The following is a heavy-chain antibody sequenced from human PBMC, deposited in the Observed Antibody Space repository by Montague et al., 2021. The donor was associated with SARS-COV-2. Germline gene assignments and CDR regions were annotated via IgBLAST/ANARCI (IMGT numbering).Heavy chain of an antibody. V-gene: IGHV3-53*03. D-gene: IGHD6-25*01. Sequence: THYADSVQGRFTICSDNTKNTLYLLMNSLRAEDTAVYYCARGEGYRSGWNWYFDLWGRGTLVTVSS. CDR3: ARGEGYRSGWNWYFDL. CDR2: T. J-gene: IGHJ2*01.